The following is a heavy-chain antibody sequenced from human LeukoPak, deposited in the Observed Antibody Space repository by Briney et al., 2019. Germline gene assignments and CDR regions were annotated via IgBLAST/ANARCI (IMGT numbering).Heavy chain of an antibody. J-gene: IGHJ4*02. D-gene: IGHD3-9*01. CDR1: GYTFTGYY. CDR2: FKPSNGDT. Sequence: GASVKVSCKASGYTFTGYYMHWVRQAPGQGLEWMGWFKPSNGDTNYAQKFQGRVTMTRDTSINTAYMELSRLTSDDTAVYYCARGDILTGWYYFDYWGQGTLVTVSS. V-gene: IGHV1-2*02. CDR3: ARGDILTGWYYFDY.